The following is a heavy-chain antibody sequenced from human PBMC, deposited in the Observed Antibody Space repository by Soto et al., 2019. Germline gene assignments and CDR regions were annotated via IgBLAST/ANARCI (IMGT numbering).Heavy chain of an antibody. Sequence: GESLKISCQGSGYLFTNFWIGWVRQRPGKGLEWMGIIWPGDSDTRYSPSFEGQVTISADKSINTIHLQWSSLKASDTAMYYCARGGDEINHRKYSLDFWGLGALVTVSS. J-gene: IGHJ4*02. CDR3: ARGGDEINHRKYSLDF. CDR1: GYLFTNFW. CDR2: IWPGDSDT. V-gene: IGHV5-51*01. D-gene: IGHD3-16*01.